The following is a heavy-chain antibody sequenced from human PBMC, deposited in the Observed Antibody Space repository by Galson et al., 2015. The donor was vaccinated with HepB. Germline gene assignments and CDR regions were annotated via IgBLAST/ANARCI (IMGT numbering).Heavy chain of an antibody. CDR2: ISYDGSNK. J-gene: IGHJ4*02. CDR3: ARDLNGDYPPDY. Sequence: SLRLSCAASGFTFSSYAVHWVRQAPGKGLEWVAVISYDGSNKYYADSVKGRFTISRDNSRNTLYLQMNSLRAEDTAVYYCARDLNGDYPPDYWGQGTLVTVSS. D-gene: IGHD4-17*01. CDR1: GFTFSSYA. V-gene: IGHV3-30*04.